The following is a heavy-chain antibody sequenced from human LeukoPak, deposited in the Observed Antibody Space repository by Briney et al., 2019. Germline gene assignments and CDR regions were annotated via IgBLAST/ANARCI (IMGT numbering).Heavy chain of an antibody. D-gene: IGHD4-23*01. V-gene: IGHV3-30*04. J-gene: IGHJ4*02. CDR2: ILYDGTNK. CDR3: AKDLAVVTQLDY. CDR1: GFTFSSYT. Sequence: GGSLRLSCAASGFTFSSYTMHWVRQAPGKGLQWVAVILYDGTNKYYADSVKGRFTISRDNSKNTLYLQMNSLRAEDTAVYYCAKDLAVVTQLDYWGQGTLVTVSS.